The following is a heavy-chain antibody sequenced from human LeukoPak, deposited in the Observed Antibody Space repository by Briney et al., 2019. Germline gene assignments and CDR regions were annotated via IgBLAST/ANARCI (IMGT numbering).Heavy chain of an antibody. V-gene: IGHV3-7*01. CDR3: ASALPLAAAGTWTPPTGYGY. CDR2: IKQDGSEK. D-gene: IGHD6-13*01. J-gene: IGHJ4*02. Sequence: GGSLRLSCAASGFTFSSYAMSWVRQAPGKGLEWVANIKQDGSEKYYVDSVKGRFTISRDNAKNSLYLQMNSLRAEDTAVYYCASALPLAAAGTWTPPTGYGYWGQGTLVTVSS. CDR1: GFTFSSYA.